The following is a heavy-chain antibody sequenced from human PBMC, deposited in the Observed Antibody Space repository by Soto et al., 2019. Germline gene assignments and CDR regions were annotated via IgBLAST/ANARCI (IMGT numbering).Heavy chain of an antibody. CDR3: ARDERRTCTSSTCYYFDY. CDR2: TSADNGDT. Sequence: QVQLVQSGAEVKEPGASVKVSCKASGYTFTRYGFSWVRQAPGQGLEWMAWTSADNGDTNYAPELQGRVTLTTDTSTGTAYMELRSLRSDDTAVYYCARDERRTCTSSTCYYFDYWGQGTLVSVSS. J-gene: IGHJ4*02. CDR1: GYTFTRYG. D-gene: IGHD2-2*01. V-gene: IGHV1-18*04.